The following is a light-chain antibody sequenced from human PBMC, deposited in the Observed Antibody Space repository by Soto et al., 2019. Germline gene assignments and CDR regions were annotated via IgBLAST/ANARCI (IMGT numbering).Light chain of an antibody. CDR2: AAS. V-gene: IGKV3-15*01. CDR3: QQYNNWPPLT. J-gene: IGKJ4*01. Sequence: VMTQSPATLSVSPGESATLSCRASQTVSTNLAWYQQKPGQAPRLLIYAASSRATDIPARFSGSGSGTEFTLTITSLQSEDFAVYYCQQYNNWPPLTFGGGTKVEIK. CDR1: QTVSTN.